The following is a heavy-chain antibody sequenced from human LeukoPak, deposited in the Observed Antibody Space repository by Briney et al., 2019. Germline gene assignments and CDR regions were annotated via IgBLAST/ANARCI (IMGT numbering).Heavy chain of an antibody. CDR2: ISYDGSNK. V-gene: IGHV3-30-3*01. J-gene: IGHJ6*02. Sequence: PGGSLRLSCAPSRFTLTSYAMHWVRQAPGKGLEWVAVISYDGSNKYYAHSVKGRFTISRDNSKNTLYLQMNSLRAEDTAVYYCARVPTHYYYGMDVWGQGTTVTVSS. CDR3: ARVPTHYYYGMDV. D-gene: IGHD4-11*01. CDR1: RFTLTSYA.